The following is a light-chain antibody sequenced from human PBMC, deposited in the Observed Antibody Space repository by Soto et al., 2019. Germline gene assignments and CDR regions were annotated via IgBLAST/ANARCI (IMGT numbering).Light chain of an antibody. J-gene: IGLJ1*01. CDR2: RNN. V-gene: IGLV1-47*01. CDR3: AAWDDSLSVRYV. CDR1: SSNIGSNY. Sequence: QSVLTQPPSASGTPGQRVTISFSGSSSNIGSNYVYWYQQLPGTAPKLLIYRNNQRPSGVPDRFSGSKSGTSASLAISGLRSEDEADYYCAAWDDSLSVRYVFGTGTKVTVL.